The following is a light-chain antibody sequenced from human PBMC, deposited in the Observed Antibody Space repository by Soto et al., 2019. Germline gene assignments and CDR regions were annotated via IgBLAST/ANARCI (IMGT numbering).Light chain of an antibody. CDR2: DVT. CDR1: SSDIGAYNY. CDR3: SSYTTNTNLI. V-gene: IGLV2-14*01. J-gene: IGLJ2*01. Sequence: QSALTQPAAVSGSPGQSITISCTGTSSDIGAYNYVSWYQQHPGKAPKLMIYDVTYRPSGVSNRISGSKSGNTASLTISGLQGEDEADYYCSSYTTNTNLIFGGGTKLTVL.